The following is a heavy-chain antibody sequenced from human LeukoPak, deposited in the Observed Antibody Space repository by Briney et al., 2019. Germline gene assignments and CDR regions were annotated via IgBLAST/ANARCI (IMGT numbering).Heavy chain of an antibody. Sequence: PSETLSLTCAVYGGSFSGYYWSWIRQPPGKGLEWIGEINHSGSTNYNPSLKSRVTISVDTSKNQFSLKLSSVTAADTAVYYCASGGYSSSWYGGYWGQGTLVTASS. D-gene: IGHD6-13*01. CDR3: ASGGYSSSWYGGY. J-gene: IGHJ4*02. CDR1: GGSFSGYY. CDR2: INHSGST. V-gene: IGHV4-34*01.